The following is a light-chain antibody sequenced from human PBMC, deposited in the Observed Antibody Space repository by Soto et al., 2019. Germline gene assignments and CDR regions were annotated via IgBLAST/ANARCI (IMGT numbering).Light chain of an antibody. CDR1: SSNVVGYNY. CDR2: EVS. CDR3: SSYTSSSTYVV. V-gene: IGLV2-14*01. J-gene: IGLJ2*01. Sequence: QSALTQPASVSGSPGHSITISGTGPSSNVVGYNYVSWTQQHPGKAPKLMIYEVSNRPSGVSTRFSGSKSGNTASLTISGLQAEDEADYYCSSYTSSSTYVVFGGGTKVTVL.